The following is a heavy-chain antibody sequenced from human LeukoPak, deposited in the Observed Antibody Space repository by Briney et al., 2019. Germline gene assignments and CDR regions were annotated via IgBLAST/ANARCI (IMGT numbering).Heavy chain of an antibody. CDR2: INPNSGGT. J-gene: IGHJ4*02. V-gene: IGHV1-2*06. Sequence: ASVKVSCKASGYTFTGYYMHWVRQAPGQGLEWMGRINPNSGGTNYAQKFQGRVTMTRETSISTSYMELSRLRSDDTAVYYCAREENCSGGSCYYYWGQGTLVTVSS. CDR3: AREENCSGGSCYYY. CDR1: GYTFTGYY. D-gene: IGHD2-15*01.